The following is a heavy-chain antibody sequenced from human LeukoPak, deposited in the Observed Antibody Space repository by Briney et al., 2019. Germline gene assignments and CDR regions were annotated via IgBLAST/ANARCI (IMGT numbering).Heavy chain of an antibody. CDR3: AKDILHYSGWYGGLFY. D-gene: IGHD6-19*01. V-gene: IGHV3-43*02. CDR1: GFTFDDYA. CDR2: ISGDGGST. Sequence: GGSLRLSCAASGFTFDDYAMHWVRPAPGKGLEWVSLISGDGGSTYYADSVKGRFTISRDNSKNSLYLQMNGLRTEDTALYYCAKDILHYSGWYGGLFYWGQGTLVTVSS. J-gene: IGHJ4*02.